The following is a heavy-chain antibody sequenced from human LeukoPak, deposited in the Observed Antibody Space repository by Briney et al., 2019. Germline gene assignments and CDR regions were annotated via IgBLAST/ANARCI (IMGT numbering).Heavy chain of an antibody. Sequence: GGSLRLSCAASGFTFSSYTMNWVRQAPGKGLEWVSSISSSSSYIYYADSVKGRFTISRDNAKSSLYLQMNSLRAEDTALYYCARDRNYDYIWGSYRPDYFDYWGQGTLVTVSS. CDR1: GFTFSSYT. V-gene: IGHV3-21*01. J-gene: IGHJ4*02. CDR2: ISSSSSYI. D-gene: IGHD3-16*02. CDR3: ARDRNYDYIWGSYRPDYFDY.